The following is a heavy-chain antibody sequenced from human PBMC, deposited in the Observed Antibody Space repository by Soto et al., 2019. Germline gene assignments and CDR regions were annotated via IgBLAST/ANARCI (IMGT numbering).Heavy chain of an antibody. CDR1: GHTLIELS. Sequence: ASVKVSCKVSGHTLIELSMHWVRQAPGKGLEWVGGFDLEEGETLYAQRFQGRISMTEDTSTDTAYLEVNNLRSEDTAVYYCAIVRSWSGYALWGQGTLVTVSS. V-gene: IGHV1-24*01. CDR3: AIVRSWSGYAL. J-gene: IGHJ4*02. CDR2: FDLEEGET. D-gene: IGHD3-3*01.